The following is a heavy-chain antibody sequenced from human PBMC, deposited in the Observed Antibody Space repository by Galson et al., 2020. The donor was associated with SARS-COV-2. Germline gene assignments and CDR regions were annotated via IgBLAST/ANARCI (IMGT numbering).Heavy chain of an antibody. Sequence: ASVKVSCKASGFTFTTYGISWVRQAPGQGLEWMGWISAYNGYTKYAQKFQGRVTLTTDTSTTTAYMELWSLTSDDTGVYYCARDSERLSPNSGSSGYLYYGMDVWGRGTTVTGSS. CDR3: ARDSERLSPNSGSSGYLYYGMDV. V-gene: IGHV1-18*01. D-gene: IGHD6-6*01. CDR1: GFTFTTYG. J-gene: IGHJ6*02. CDR2: ISAYNGYT.